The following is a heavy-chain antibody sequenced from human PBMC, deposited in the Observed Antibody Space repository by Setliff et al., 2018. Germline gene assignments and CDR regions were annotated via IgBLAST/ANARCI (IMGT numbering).Heavy chain of an antibody. CDR2: INPNSGGT. D-gene: IGHD1-26*01. CDR3: ARIMGIVGDNWFDP. Sequence: GASVKVSCKASGYTFTGYYMHWVRQAPGQGLEWMGRINPNSGGTNYAQKFQGRATMTRDTSISTAYMELSRLRSDDTAVYYCARIMGIVGDNWFDPWGQGTLVTVSS. V-gene: IGHV1-2*06. CDR1: GYTFTGYY. J-gene: IGHJ5*02.